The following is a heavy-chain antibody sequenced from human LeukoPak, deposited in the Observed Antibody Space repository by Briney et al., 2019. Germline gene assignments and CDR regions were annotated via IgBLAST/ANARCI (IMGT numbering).Heavy chain of an antibody. CDR2: IIPIFGTA. Sequence: ASVKVSCKASGGTFSSYAISWVRQAPGQGLEWMGGIIPIFGTANYAQKFQGRVTITTDESTSTAYMELSSLRSDDTAVYYCARGGITIFGVVIGTPYYYYMDVWGKGTTVTVSS. V-gene: IGHV1-69*05. J-gene: IGHJ6*03. CDR1: GGTFSSYA. CDR3: ARGGITIFGVVIGTPYYYYMDV. D-gene: IGHD3-3*01.